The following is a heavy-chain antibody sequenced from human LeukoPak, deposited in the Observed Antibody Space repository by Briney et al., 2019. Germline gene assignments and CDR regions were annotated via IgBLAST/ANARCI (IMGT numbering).Heavy chain of an antibody. CDR2: IKQDGSEK. D-gene: IGHD3-22*01. J-gene: IGHJ4*02. CDR1: GFTFSSYW. CDR3: ARVGYYYHY. V-gene: IGHV3-7*01. Sequence: GGSLRLYCAASGFTFSSYWMSWGRQAPGKGLEWVATIKQDGSEKDFVDSVKGRFTISRDNAKNSLYLQMNSLRAEDTALYYCARVGYYYHYWGQGTLVTVSS.